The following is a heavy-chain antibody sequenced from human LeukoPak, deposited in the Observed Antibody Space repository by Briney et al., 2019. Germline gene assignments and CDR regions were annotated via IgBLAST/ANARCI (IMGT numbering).Heavy chain of an antibody. D-gene: IGHD2-21*01. CDR2: INHSGST. J-gene: IGHJ4*02. CDR1: GGSFSGYY. V-gene: IGHV4-34*01. CDR3: ARGGRIHYYFDY. Sequence: PSETLSLTCAVYGGSFSGYYWSWIRQPPGKGLEWIGEINHSGSTNYNPSLKSRVTISVDTSKNRFSLKLSSVTAADTAVYYCARGGRIHYYFDYWGQGTLVTVSS.